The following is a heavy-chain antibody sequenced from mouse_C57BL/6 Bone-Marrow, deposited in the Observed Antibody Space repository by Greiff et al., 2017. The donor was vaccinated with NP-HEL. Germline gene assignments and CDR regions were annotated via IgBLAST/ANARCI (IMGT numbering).Heavy chain of an antibody. D-gene: IGHD6-1*01. CDR2: IYSGAGDP. CDR1: GYTFRTSW. CDR3: ARGESWGAFFDY. V-gene: IGHV1-82*01. J-gene: IGHJ2*01. Sequence: LVESGPELVKPGASVKISCKASGYTFRTSWMNWMKQRPGKGLEWVGRIYSGAGDPHHSGNFEGKAYLPADQSSNSAYMQLSGLTSEDSAVYFCARGESWGAFFDYWGQGTTLTVSS.